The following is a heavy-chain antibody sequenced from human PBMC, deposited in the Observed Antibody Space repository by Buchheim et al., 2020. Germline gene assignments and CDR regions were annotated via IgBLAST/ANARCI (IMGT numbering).Heavy chain of an antibody. CDR2: INHSGST. CDR1: GGSFSGYY. J-gene: IGHJ5*02. CDR3: ARGYCSGGSCYGVHWFDP. V-gene: IGHV4-34*01. D-gene: IGHD2-15*01. Sequence: QVQLQQWGAGLLKPSETLSLTCAVYGGSFSGYYWSWIRQPPGKGLEWIGEINHSGSTNYNPSRKSRVTISVDTSKNQFSLKLSSVTAADTAVYYCARGYCSGGSCYGVHWFDPWGQGTL.